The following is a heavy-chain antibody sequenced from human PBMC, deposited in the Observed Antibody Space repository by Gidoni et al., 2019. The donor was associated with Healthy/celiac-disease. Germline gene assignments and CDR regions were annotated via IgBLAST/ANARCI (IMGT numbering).Heavy chain of an antibody. Sequence: QVTLKESGPVLVKPTETLTLTCTVSGFSLSNASMGVSWSRQPPGKALEWLAHILSNDEKSYSTSLKSRLTIPKDTSNSQVVLTMTNMDPVHTATSYCARISRNYYGSGSYHFDYWGQGTLVTVSS. CDR2: ILSNDEK. CDR3: ARISRNYYGSGSYHFDY. CDR1: GFSLSNASMG. J-gene: IGHJ4*02. D-gene: IGHD3-10*01. V-gene: IGHV2-26*01.